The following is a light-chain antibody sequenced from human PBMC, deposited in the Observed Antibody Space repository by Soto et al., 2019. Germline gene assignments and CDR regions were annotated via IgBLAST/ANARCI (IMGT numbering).Light chain of an antibody. Sequence: QSVLTQPPSASGTPGQRATIPCSGNNSTIGSYFFYWYQTLPGTAPQLLIYKNNQRPSGVPDRFTGSKSGTSASLAISGLRSEDEADYYCAAWDDSLSGYVFGTGTKVTVL. CDR1: NSTIGSYF. J-gene: IGLJ1*01. CDR3: AAWDDSLSGYV. CDR2: KNN. V-gene: IGLV1-47*01.